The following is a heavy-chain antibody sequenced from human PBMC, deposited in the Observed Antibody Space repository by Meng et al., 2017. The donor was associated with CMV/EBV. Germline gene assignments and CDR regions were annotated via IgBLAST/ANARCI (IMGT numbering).Heavy chain of an antibody. V-gene: IGHV1-69*10. CDR1: GGTFSSYA. J-gene: IGHJ1*01. CDR2: IIPILGIA. Sequence: SVKVSCKASGGTFSSYAISWVRQAPGQGLEWMGGIIPILGIANYAQKFQGRVTITADKSTSTAYMELSSLRSEDTAIYYCAREIAVDGQHWGQGTLVTVSS. CDR3: AREIAVDGQH. D-gene: IGHD6-19*01.